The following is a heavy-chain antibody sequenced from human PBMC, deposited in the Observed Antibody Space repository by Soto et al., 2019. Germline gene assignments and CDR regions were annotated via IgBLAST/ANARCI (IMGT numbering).Heavy chain of an antibody. V-gene: IGHV1-2*04. Sequence: ASVKVSCKASGYTFTGYYMHWVRQAPGQGLEWIGWINPNSGGTNYAQKFQGWVTMTRDTSISTAYMELSRLRSDDTAVYYCARVGIAVAGRGGIYYYYGMDVWGQGTTVTVSS. CDR2: INPNSGGT. CDR3: ARVGIAVAGRGGIYYYYGMDV. CDR1: GYTFTGYY. D-gene: IGHD6-19*01. J-gene: IGHJ6*02.